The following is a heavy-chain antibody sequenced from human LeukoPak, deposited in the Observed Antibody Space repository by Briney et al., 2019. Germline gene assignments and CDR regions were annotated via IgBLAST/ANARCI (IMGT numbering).Heavy chain of an antibody. CDR2: IYYSGST. CDR1: GGSISSGDYH. Sequence: PSETLSLTCTVSGGSISSGDYHWSWSRQPPGKGLEWIGYIYYSGSTYYNPSLKSRVTISVDTSKNQFSLKLSFVTAADTAVYYCAREDSSGYLNSLYYFDYWGQGTLVTVSS. V-gene: IGHV4-30-4*01. J-gene: IGHJ4*02. CDR3: AREDSSGYLNSLYYFDY. D-gene: IGHD3-22*01.